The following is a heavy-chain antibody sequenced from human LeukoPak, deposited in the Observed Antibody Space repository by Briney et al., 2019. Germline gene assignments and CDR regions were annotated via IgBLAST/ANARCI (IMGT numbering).Heavy chain of an antibody. CDR2: INSDGSST. J-gene: IGHJ4*02. CDR1: GFTFSSYA. D-gene: IGHD2-21*01. V-gene: IGHV3-74*01. CDR3: ARDSIPWFSLPSSYVAEPH. Sequence: PGGSLRLSCAASGFTFSSYAMSWVRQAPGKGLVWVSRINSDGSSTSYADSVKGRFTISRDNAKNTLYLQMNSLRAEDTAVYYCARDSIPWFSLPSSYVAEPHWGQGTLVTVSS.